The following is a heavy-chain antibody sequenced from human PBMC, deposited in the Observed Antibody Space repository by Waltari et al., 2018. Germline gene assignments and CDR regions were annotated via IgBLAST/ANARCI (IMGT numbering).Heavy chain of an antibody. CDR3: TRVIVGSSGCFDS. D-gene: IGHD3-22*01. CDR2: ISSDGTST. V-gene: IGHV3-74*01. Sequence: EVQLVESGGGLVQHGGSLRLSCVGSGLSLTNYWMHSFLQVPGKGPVWVSRISSDGTSTSYADSVRGRFSISRDNAKNTLYLQMNSLRAEDTAIYYCTRVIVGSSGCFDSWGQGTLVTVSS. CDR1: GLSLTNYW. J-gene: IGHJ5*01.